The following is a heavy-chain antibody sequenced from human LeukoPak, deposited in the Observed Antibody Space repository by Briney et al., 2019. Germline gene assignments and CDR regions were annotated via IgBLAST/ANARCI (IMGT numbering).Heavy chain of an antibody. J-gene: IGHJ3*02. CDR2: IYYSGST. V-gene: IGHV4-31*03. CDR3: ARDAVDAFDI. Sequence: SSQTLSLTCTVSGGSISSVCYYWSWIRQHPGKGLEWTGYIYYSGSTYYNPSLKSRVTISVDTSKNQFSLKLSSVTAADTAVYYCARDAVDAFDIWGQGTMVTVSS. CDR1: GGSISSVCYY.